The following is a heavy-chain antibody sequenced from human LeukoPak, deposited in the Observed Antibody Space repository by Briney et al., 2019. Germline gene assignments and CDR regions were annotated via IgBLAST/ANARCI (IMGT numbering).Heavy chain of an antibody. CDR2: INHSGST. Sequence: SETLFLTCAVYGGSFSGYYWSWIRQPPGKGLEWIGEINHSGSTNYNPSLKSRVTISVDTSKNQFSLKLSSVTAADTAVYYCARGPRGAYYDFWSGLVYWGQGTLVTVSS. D-gene: IGHD3-3*01. CDR3: ARGPRGAYYDFWSGLVY. J-gene: IGHJ4*02. V-gene: IGHV4-34*01. CDR1: GGSFSGYY.